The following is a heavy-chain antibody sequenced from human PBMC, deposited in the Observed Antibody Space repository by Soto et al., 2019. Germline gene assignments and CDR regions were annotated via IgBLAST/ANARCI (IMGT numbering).Heavy chain of an antibody. CDR1: GFSLSTSGVG. Sequence: QITLKESGPMLVKPTQTLTLTCTFSGFSLSTSGVGVGWIRQPPGKALEWLALIYWDDDKRYSPSLESRLTTTKDTTRSQVVLTVTNMDPVDTATYYFAHRPCSGGRCYNTFDIWGQGTMVTVSS. V-gene: IGHV2-5*02. CDR2: IYWDDDK. CDR3: AHRPCSGGRCYNTFDI. J-gene: IGHJ3*02. D-gene: IGHD2-15*01.